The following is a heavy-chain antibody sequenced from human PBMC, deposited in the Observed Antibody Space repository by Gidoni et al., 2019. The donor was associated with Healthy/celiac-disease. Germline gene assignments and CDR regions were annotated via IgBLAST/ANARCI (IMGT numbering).Heavy chain of an antibody. J-gene: IGHJ4*02. V-gene: IGHV3-30*18. D-gene: IGHD3-22*01. Sequence: QVQLVGSGGGVVQPGRSLRLYCAASGFTLSSHGMDWVRQAPGKGLGWVAVISYAGSNKNYADSVKGRFTISRDNSKNTLYLQMNSLRAEDTAVYYCAKEKWDYYDTTRGYFDYWGQGTLVTVSS. CDR2: ISYAGSNK. CDR3: AKEKWDYYDTTRGYFDY. CDR1: GFTLSSHG.